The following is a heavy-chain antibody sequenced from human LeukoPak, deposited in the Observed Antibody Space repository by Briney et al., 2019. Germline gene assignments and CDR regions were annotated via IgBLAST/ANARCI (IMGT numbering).Heavy chain of an antibody. V-gene: IGHV1-69*06. CDR2: IIPIFGTA. Sequence: GSSVKVSCKASGGTFSSYAISWVRQAPGQGLEWMGGIIPIFGTANYAQKFQGRVTITADKSTSTAYMELRSLRSDDTAVYYCAKDPRHRLVWFGEETHFYYMDVWGKGTTVTISS. J-gene: IGHJ6*03. CDR1: GGTFSSYA. D-gene: IGHD3-10*01. CDR3: AKDPRHRLVWFGEETHFYYMDV.